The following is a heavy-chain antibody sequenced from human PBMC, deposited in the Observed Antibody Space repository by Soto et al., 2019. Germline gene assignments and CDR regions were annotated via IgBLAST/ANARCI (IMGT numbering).Heavy chain of an antibody. CDR2: ISSSGVT. CDR1: GYTFSSSA. D-gene: IGHD5-12*01. V-gene: IGHV1-18*04. J-gene: IGHJ4*02. CDR3: ARDHGGYGNFDY. Sequence: QVRLVQSGPEVKKPEASVKVSCKASGYTFSSSAISWVRQAPGQGPEWMGRISSSGVTNYAQNFQGRVTLTVDSSTTTAYMEVRSLSSADTAIYYCARDHGGYGNFDYWGQGTLVTVSS.